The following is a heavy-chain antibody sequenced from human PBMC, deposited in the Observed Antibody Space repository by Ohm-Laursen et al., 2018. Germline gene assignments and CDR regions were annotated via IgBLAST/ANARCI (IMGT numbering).Heavy chain of an antibody. CDR3: AKVYYCSGGSCYSWELTNGFDI. CDR2: ISGSGSRT. D-gene: IGHD2-15*01. J-gene: IGHJ3*02. Sequence: GSLRLSCSASGFTFSSYAMNWVRQAPGEGLEWVSGISGSGSRTYYADSVKGRFTISRDNSKNTVHLQMNSLRAEDTAVYYCAKVYYCSGGSCYSWELTNGFDIWGQGTMVTVSS. V-gene: IGHV3-23*01. CDR1: GFTFSSYA.